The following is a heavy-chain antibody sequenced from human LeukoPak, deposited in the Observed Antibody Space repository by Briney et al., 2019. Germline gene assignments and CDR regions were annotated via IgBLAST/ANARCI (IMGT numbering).Heavy chain of an antibody. J-gene: IGHJ4*02. CDR3: ASAAPRGWLRLLTSVDY. Sequence: GGPLRLSCAASGFTFSSYAMSCLPEAPGKGVERVLGISGRGGRTYSVDSVKGRFTISRDNSKNTLYLPINSLRAEDTAVYYCASAAPRGWLRLLTSVDYWGQGTLVTVSS. CDR2: ISGRGGRT. V-gene: IGHV3-23*01. D-gene: IGHD5-12*01. CDR1: GFTFSSYA.